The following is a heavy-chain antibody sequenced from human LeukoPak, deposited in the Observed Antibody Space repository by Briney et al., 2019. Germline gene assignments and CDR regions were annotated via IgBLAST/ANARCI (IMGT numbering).Heavy chain of an antibody. CDR2: IYHSGRT. CDR3: ARHVSMTRGVMMLRRISWFDP. V-gene: IGHV4-59*04. CDR1: GDYIASYY. J-gene: IGHJ5*02. Sequence: SETLSLTCTMSGDYIASYYWSWIRQPPGKGPEWIGSIYHSGRTYYNPSLKSRVTISVDTSKNQFSLKLSSVTAADTAVYSCARHVSMTRGVMMLRRISWFDPWGQGTLVTVSS. D-gene: IGHD3-10*01.